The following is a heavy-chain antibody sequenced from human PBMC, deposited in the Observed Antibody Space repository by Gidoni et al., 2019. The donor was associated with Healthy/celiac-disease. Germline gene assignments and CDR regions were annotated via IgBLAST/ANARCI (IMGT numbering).Heavy chain of an antibody. J-gene: IGHJ4*02. CDR3: AKCIAGDSSGLFDS. Sequence: EVQLLESGGGVVQPGGSMRLSCAAAGVTFSSCAMSCVRQAPGRGLEWVSAIRGSGGSTYYADSVKGRFTISRDNSKNTLYLQMNSLRAEDTAVYYCAKCIAGDSSGLFDSWGQGTLVTVSS. D-gene: IGHD3-22*01. CDR2: IRGSGGST. V-gene: IGHV3-23*01. CDR1: GVTFSSCA.